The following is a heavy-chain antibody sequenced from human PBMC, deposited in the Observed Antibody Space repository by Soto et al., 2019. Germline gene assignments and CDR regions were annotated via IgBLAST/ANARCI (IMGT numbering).Heavy chain of an antibody. CDR3: ARDGGRHSGGIDY. Sequence: QVQLVQSGAEVKKPGSSVKVSCKASGGTFSSYSINWVRQAPGQGLEWMVEIIPIFGTANYAQKFQGRVTITADESTRTAYMELSSLRSEDTAVYYCARDGGRHSGGIDYWGQGTLVTVSS. J-gene: IGHJ4*02. CDR2: IIPIFGTA. D-gene: IGHD1-26*01. V-gene: IGHV1-69*01. CDR1: GGTFSSYS.